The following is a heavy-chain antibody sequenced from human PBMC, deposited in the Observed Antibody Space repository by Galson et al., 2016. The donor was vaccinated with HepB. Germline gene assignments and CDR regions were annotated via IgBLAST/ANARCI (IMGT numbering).Heavy chain of an antibody. D-gene: IGHD6-13*01. V-gene: IGHV3-66*01. CDR2: IYSGGTT. CDR1: GFTVSSTY. CDR3: AGRGASSSSWYSDYQYGMDV. J-gene: IGHJ6*02. Sequence: SLRLSCAASGFTVSSTYMNWVRQAPGKGLGWVSIIYSGGTTYQADSVKGRFTISRDNSNNTLYLQMNSLRHEDTAVYYCAGRGASSSSWYSDYQYGMDVWGQGTTVTVSS.